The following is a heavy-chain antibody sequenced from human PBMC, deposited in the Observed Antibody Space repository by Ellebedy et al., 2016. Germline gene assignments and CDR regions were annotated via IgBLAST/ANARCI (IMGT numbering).Heavy chain of an antibody. CDR1: GYTFTGYY. V-gene: IGHV1-2*04. CDR3: ARGRIMITFGGVIVHWLDP. D-gene: IGHD3-16*02. Sequence: ASVKVSCKASGYTFTGYYMHWVRQAPGQGLEWMGWINPNSGGTNYAQKFQGWVTMTRDTSISTAYMELSRLRSDDTAVYYCARGRIMITFGGVIVHWLDPWGQGTLVTVSS. J-gene: IGHJ5*02. CDR2: INPNSGGT.